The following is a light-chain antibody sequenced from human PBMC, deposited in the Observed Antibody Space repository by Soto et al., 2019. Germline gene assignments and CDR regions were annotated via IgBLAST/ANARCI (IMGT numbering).Light chain of an antibody. V-gene: IGKV3-15*01. CDR2: GAS. CDR1: QSVSSN. J-gene: IGKJ4*01. Sequence: EIVMTQSPATLSVSPGERATLSCRASQSVSSNLAWYQQKPGQAPRLLIYGASTRATGIPARFSGSGSGTEFTLTISSLQSEDFAVYYRQQLHTWPPPFCGGTNADIK. CDR3: QQLHTWPPP.